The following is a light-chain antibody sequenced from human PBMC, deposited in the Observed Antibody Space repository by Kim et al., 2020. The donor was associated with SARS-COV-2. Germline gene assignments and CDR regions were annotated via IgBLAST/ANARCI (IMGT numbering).Light chain of an antibody. CDR1: KLGDKY. V-gene: IGLV3-1*01. Sequence: LSPGQTASITCSGAKLGDKYACWYQQKPCQSPVLVIYQDSKRPSGIPERFSGSNSGNTATLTISGTQAMDEADYYCQAWDSSTASFGGGTQLTVL. CDR2: QDS. CDR3: QAWDSSTAS. J-gene: IGLJ2*01.